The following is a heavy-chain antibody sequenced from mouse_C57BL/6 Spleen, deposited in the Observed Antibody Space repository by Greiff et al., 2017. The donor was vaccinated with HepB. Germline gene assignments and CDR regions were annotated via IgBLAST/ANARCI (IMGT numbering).Heavy chain of an antibody. CDR2: IYPGSGST. V-gene: IGHV1-55*01. D-gene: IGHD1-1*01. CDR3: ARAYGSSYYAMDY. CDR1: GYTFTSYW. J-gene: IGHJ4*01. Sequence: QVQLKQPGAELVKPGDSVKMSCKASGYTFTSYWITWVKQRPGQGLEWIGDIYPGSGSTNYNEKFKSKATLTVDTSSSTAYMQLSSLTSEDSAVYYCARAYGSSYYAMDYWGQGTSVTVSS.